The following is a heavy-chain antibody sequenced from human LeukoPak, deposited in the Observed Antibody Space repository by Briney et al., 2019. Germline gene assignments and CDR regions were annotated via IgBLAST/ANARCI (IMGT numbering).Heavy chain of an antibody. J-gene: IGHJ4*02. V-gene: IGHV3-11*01. CDR2: ISSSGSTI. Sequence: PGGSLRLSCAASGFTFSDYYMSWIRQAPGKGLEWVSYISSSGSTIYYADSVKGRFTISRDNAKNSLYLQMNSLRAEDTAVYYCAREYSSGWYFRRTFDYWGQGTLVTVSS. D-gene: IGHD6-19*01. CDR3: AREYSSGWYFRRTFDY. CDR1: GFTFSDYY.